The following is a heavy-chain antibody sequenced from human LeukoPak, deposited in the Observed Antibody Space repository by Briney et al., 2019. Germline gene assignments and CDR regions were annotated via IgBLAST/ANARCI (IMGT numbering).Heavy chain of an antibody. D-gene: IGHD3-22*01. J-gene: IGHJ4*02. Sequence: ASVKVSCKASGYTFTGYYMHWVRQAPGQGLEWMRWINPNSGGTNYAQKFQGRVTMTRDTSISTAYMELSRLRSDDTAVYYCAREYYYDSSGPRGSGVDYWGQGTLVTVSS. CDR1: GYTFTGYY. CDR3: AREYYYDSSGPRGSGVDY. V-gene: IGHV1-2*02. CDR2: INPNSGGT.